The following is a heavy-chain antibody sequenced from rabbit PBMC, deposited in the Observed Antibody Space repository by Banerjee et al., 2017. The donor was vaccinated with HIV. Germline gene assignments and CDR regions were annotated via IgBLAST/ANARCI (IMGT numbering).Heavy chain of an antibody. CDR1: GFSFSNKYV. CDR3: ARDLAGVIGWNFNL. V-gene: IGHV1S45*01. Sequence: QEQLEESGGDLVKPEGSLTLTCTASGFSFSNKYVMCWVRQAPGKGLEWIACIDAGSGSSGNTVYATWAKGRFTISKTSWTTVTLQMTSLTAADTATYFCARDLAGVIGWNFNLWGPGTLVTVS. D-gene: IGHD4-1*01. CDR2: IDAGSGSSGNT. J-gene: IGHJ4*01.